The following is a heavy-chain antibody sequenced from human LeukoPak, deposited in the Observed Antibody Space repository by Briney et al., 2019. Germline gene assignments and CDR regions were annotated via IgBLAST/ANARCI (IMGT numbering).Heavy chain of an antibody. CDR2: IWYDGSNK. CDR1: GFTFSSYG. CDR3: ARDQGSSYDNQYYYYGMDV. J-gene: IGHJ6*02. D-gene: IGHD3-9*01. Sequence: GGSLRLSCAASGFTFSSYGMHWVRQAPGKGLEWVAVIWYDGSNKYYADSVKGRFTISRDNSKNTLYLQMNSLRAEDTAVYYCARDQGSSYDNQYYYYGMDVWGQGTTVTVSS. V-gene: IGHV3-33*01.